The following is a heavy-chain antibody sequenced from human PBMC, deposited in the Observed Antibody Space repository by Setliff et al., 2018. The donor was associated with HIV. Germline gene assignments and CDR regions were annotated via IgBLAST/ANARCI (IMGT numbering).Heavy chain of an antibody. D-gene: IGHD2-2*02. CDR3: TTDIPSMDAFDI. V-gene: IGHV3-15*01. CDR1: GFSFSNAW. Sequence: PGGSLRLSCAASGFSFSNAWMSWVRQAPGKGLEWVGRIKSKTDGGTTDYAAPVKGRFTISRDDSKNTLYLQMNSLKTEDTAVYYCTTDIPSMDAFDIWGQGTMVTVSS. J-gene: IGHJ3*02. CDR2: IKSKTDGGTT.